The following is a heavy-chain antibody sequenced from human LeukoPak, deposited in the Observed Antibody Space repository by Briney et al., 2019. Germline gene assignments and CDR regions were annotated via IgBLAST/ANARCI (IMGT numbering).Heavy chain of an antibody. CDR1: GDSVSSNSAA. Sequence: SQTLSLTCAITGDSVSSNSAAWNWIRQSPSRGLEWLGRTYYRSKWYNDYAVSVKSRITIYPDTSKNQLSLQRNSVTPEYTAVYYCARGQQLVGVFDYWGQGTLVTVSS. D-gene: IGHD6-13*01. J-gene: IGHJ4*02. CDR3: ARGQQLVGVFDY. CDR2: TYYRSKWYN. V-gene: IGHV6-1*01.